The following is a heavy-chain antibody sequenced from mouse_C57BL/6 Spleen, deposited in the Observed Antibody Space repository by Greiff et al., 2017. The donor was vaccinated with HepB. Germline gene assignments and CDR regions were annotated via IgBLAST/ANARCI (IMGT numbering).Heavy chain of an antibody. CDR3: ARAYYYGSYYAMDY. V-gene: IGHV5-4*03. CDR1: GFTFSSYA. Sequence: DVKLVESGGGLVKPGGSLKLSCAASGFTFSSYAMSWVRQTPEKRLEWVATISDGGSYTYYPDNVKGRFTISRDNAKNNLYLQMSHLKSEDTAMYYCARAYYYGSYYAMDYWGQGTSVTVSS. D-gene: IGHD1-1*01. CDR2: ISDGGSYT. J-gene: IGHJ4*01.